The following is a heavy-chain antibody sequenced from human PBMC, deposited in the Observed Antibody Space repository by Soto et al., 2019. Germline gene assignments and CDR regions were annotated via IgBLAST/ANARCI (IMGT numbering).Heavy chain of an antibody. CDR3: ASQSGSRCDY. D-gene: IGHD3-3*01. V-gene: IGHV3-7*01. Sequence: GWSLRLSCAASGFPFSTSWMIWVRQAPGKGLEWVANIKEDGSEKYYVDSVKGRFTISRDNAMNSLYLQMNSLRAEDTAVYYCASQSGSRCDYWGQGTLVTVSS. J-gene: IGHJ4*02. CDR2: IKEDGSEK. CDR1: GFPFSTSW.